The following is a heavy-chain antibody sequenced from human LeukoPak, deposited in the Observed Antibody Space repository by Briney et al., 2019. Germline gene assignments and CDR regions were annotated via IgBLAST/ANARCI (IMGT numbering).Heavy chain of an antibody. CDR2: IRYDGTNK. CDR1: GFTFSRFG. J-gene: IGHJ4*02. D-gene: IGHD1/OR15-1a*01. Sequence: PGGSLRLSCAASGFTFSRFGMHWVRQAPGKGLQWVAFIRYDGTNKFYADSVKGRFTMSRDDPKNTLYLQMNSLSAEDTAVYYCAKSRGEQLYFRDFDYWGQGTLVTVAP. CDR3: AKSRGEQLYFRDFDY. V-gene: IGHV3-30*02.